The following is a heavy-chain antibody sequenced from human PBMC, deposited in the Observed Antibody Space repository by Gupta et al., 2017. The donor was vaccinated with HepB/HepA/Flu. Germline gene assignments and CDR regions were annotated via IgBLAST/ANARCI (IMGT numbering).Heavy chain of an antibody. Sequence: QVQLQESGPGLVKPSETLSLTCTVSGGSISSYYWSWIRQPAGKGLEWIGHIYTSGSTNYNPSLKSRVTMSVDTSKNHFSLKLSSVTAADTAVYYCARQYCSNTSCSRGGLQGPDSYFYYYYMDVWGKGTTVTVSS. CDR3: ARQYCSNTSCSRGGLQGPDSYFYYYYMDV. CDR2: IYTSGST. D-gene: IGHD2-2*01. CDR1: GGSISSYY. J-gene: IGHJ6*03. V-gene: IGHV4-4*07.